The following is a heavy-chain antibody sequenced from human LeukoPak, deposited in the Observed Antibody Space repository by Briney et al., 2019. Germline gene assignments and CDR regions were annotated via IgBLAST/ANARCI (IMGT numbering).Heavy chain of an antibody. Sequence: GGSLRLSCTASAFTLGDFYMSWIRQAPGKGLEWIAYISNVGLTTYYAESVKGRSTISRDNAKNSLYLQMTSLRAEDTAVYYCACDFRYLGHDFWGQGTLVTVSS. CDR1: AFTLGDFY. D-gene: IGHD2-21*02. V-gene: IGHV3-11*01. J-gene: IGHJ4*02. CDR2: ISNVGLTT. CDR3: ACDFRYLGHDF.